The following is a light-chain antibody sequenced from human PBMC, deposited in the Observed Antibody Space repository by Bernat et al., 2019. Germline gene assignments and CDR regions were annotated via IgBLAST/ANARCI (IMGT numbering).Light chain of an antibody. J-gene: IGLJ1*01. CDR3: SSYAGTNNLGV. CDR2: EVS. V-gene: IGLV2-8*01. CDR1: SSDVGGYNF. Sequence: QSALTQPPSASGSPGQSVTISCTGTSSDVGGYNFVSWYQQHPGKAPKVLIYEVSKRPSGVPDRFSGSKSGNTASLTVSGLQVEDEADYYCSSYAGTNNLGVFGTGTKVTVL.